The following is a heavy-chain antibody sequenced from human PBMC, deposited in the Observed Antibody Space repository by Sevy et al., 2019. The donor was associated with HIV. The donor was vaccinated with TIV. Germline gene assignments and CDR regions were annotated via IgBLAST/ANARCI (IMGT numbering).Heavy chain of an antibody. CDR1: GYSFTSYW. CDR2: IDPSDSYT. CDR3: ARLRYDWNYGPPALGWFDP. V-gene: IGHV5-10-1*01. D-gene: IGHD1-7*01. Sequence: GESLKISCKGSGYSFTSYWISWVRQMPGKGLEWMGRIDPSDSYTNYSPSFQGHVTISADKSISTAYLQWSSLKASDTAMYYCARLRYDWNYGPPALGWFDPWGQGTLVTVSS. J-gene: IGHJ5*02.